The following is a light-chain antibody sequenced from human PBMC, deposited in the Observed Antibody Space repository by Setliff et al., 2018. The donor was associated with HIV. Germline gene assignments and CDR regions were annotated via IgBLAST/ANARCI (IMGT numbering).Light chain of an antibody. CDR3: VLYMGNGVSV. CDR1: SGSVSTGHF. CDR2: STS. V-gene: IGLV8-61*01. J-gene: IGLJ3*02. Sequence: QTVVTQEPSFSVSPGGTVTLTCGLNSGSVSTGHFPSWYQQTPGQTPRMLIYSTSTRSSGVPDRFSGSILGNRAALTITGAQADDECDYYCVLYMGNGVSVFGGGTKGTVL.